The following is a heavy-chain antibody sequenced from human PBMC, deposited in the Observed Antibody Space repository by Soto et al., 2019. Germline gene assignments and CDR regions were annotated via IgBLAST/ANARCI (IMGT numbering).Heavy chain of an antibody. CDR1: GDSISTVDYF. CDR3: ARGRYCLTGRCFPNWFDS. J-gene: IGHJ5*01. Sequence: QVHLLESGPGLVKPSQTLSLTCSVSGDSISTVDYFWAWIRQPPGQALESIGYIYKSTTTYYNLSCERRVAISLDTSKSQFSRNVTSVTAADTAVYFCARGRYCLTGRCFPNWFDSWGQGTLVTVSS. CDR2: IYKSTTT. V-gene: IGHV4-30-4*01. D-gene: IGHD2-15*01.